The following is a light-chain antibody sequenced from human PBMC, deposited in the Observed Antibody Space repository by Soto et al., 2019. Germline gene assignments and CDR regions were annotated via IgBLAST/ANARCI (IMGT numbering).Light chain of an antibody. CDR1: QAVPNN. CDR2: EES. V-gene: IGKV1-9*01. J-gene: IGKJ4*01. Sequence: DIHLTQSPSFLSASVGDRVTITCRPSQAVPNNMAWYQQKPGKPPKLLIYEESTLHSGVPSRFSGRKSGTQFTLTIDSLQPGDVATYYCQQVKSYPRTFGGGTKVEIK. CDR3: QQVKSYPRT.